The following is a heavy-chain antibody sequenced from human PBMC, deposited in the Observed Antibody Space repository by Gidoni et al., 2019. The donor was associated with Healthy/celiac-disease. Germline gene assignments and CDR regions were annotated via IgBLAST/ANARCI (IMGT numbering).Heavy chain of an antibody. CDR3: ARTLSGYSSGWYLFDY. CDR2: IFSNDEK. D-gene: IGHD6-19*01. J-gene: IGHJ4*02. V-gene: IGHV2-26*01. Sequence: QVTLKASGPVLVKPTETLTLTCTVPGFSLSNARMGVSCIRQPPGKALEWLAHIFSNDEKSYSTSLKSRLTISKDTSKSQVVLTMTNMDPVDTATYYCARTLSGYSSGWYLFDYWGQGTLVTVSS. CDR1: GFSLSNARMG.